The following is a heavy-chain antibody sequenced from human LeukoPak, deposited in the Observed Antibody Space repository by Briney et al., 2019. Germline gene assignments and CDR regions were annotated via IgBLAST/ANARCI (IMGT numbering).Heavy chain of an antibody. D-gene: IGHD1-1*01. CDR1: GGSISSGDYY. Sequence: SETLSLTCTVSGGSISSGDYYWSWIRQPPGKGLEWIGYIYYSGSTYYNPSLKSRVTISVDTSKNQFSLKLSSVTAADTAMYYCARSPFSPARRYFDLWGQGTLVTVSS. J-gene: IGHJ5*02. V-gene: IGHV4-30-4*08. CDR2: IYYSGST. CDR3: ARSPFSPARRYFDL.